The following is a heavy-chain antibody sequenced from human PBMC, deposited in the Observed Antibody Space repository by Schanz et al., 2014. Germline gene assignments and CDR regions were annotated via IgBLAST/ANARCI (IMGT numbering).Heavy chain of an antibody. CDR3: ARIGGSVFDY. CDR2: ISHDGYST. Sequence: EVQLLESGGGLVQPGGSLRLSCVASGFTFSNYWMTWVRQAPGKGLEYVSAISHDGYSTYYADSVKGRFTISSDNSKSTLYLQMNSLRAEDTAVYYCARIGGSVFDYWAQGTLVTVSS. CDR1: GFTFSNYW. V-gene: IGHV3-23*01. J-gene: IGHJ4*02. D-gene: IGHD3-10*01.